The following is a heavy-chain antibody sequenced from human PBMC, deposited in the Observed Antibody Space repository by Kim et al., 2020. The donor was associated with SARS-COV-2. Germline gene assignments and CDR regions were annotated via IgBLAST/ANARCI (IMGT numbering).Heavy chain of an antibody. D-gene: IGHD2-2*01. CDR3: ARGYCSSTTCYLFDP. V-gene: IGHV4-59*09. J-gene: IGHJ5*02. Sequence: NPSRTSRVTISVDTSKNQFSLKLSSVTAADTAVYYCARGYCSSTTCYLFDPWGQGTLVTVSS.